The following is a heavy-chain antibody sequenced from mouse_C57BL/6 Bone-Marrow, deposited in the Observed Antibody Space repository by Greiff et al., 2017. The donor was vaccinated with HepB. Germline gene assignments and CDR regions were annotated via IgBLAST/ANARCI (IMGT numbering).Heavy chain of an antibody. CDR2: ISNGGGST. CDR1: GFTFSDYY. CDR3: ARHPYYDYPSYAMDY. D-gene: IGHD2-4*01. J-gene: IGHJ4*01. V-gene: IGHV5-12*01. Sequence: DVQLVESGGGLVQPGASLKLSCAASGFTFSDYYMYWVRQTPEKRLEWVAYISNGGGSTYYPDTVKGRITISTDNAKNTPYLQMSRLKSEDTALYYCARHPYYDYPSYAMDYWGQGTSVTVSS.